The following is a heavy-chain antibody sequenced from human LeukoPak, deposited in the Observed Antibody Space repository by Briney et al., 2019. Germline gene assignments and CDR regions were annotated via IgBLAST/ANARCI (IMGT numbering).Heavy chain of an antibody. V-gene: IGHV1-18*01. CDR1: GYTFTSYG. D-gene: IGHD3-9*01. CDR2: ISAYNGST. J-gene: IGHJ6*02. Sequence: ASVKVSCKASGYTFTSYGISWVRQAPGQGLEWMGWISAYNGSTNYAQKLQGRVTMTEDTSTDTAYMELSSLRSEDTAVYYCATAQPGNFDLRYYYYYYGMDVWGQGTTVTVSS. CDR3: ATAQPGNFDLRYYYYYYGMDV.